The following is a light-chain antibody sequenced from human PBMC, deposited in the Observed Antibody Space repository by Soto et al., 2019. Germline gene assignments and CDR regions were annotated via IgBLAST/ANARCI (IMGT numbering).Light chain of an antibody. Sequence: IQMTQSPSSLSASVGDRVTITCRASQDINVYLNWYQQKPGKAPKLLIYDASSLESGVPSRFSGSGSGTEFTLTISSRQSEDFAVYYCQQYTNWPPNTFGQGTRLEI. CDR3: QQYTNWPPNT. J-gene: IGKJ5*01. CDR2: DAS. CDR1: QDINVY. V-gene: IGKV1D-13*01.